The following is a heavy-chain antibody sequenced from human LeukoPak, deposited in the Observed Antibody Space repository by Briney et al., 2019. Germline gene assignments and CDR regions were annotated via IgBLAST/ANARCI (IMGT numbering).Heavy chain of an antibody. V-gene: IGHV4-59*08. J-gene: IGHJ4*02. D-gene: IGHD6-13*01. CDR2: IYYSGST. CDR3: ARSRPYSSSWYFFDY. Sequence: YIYYSGSTNYNPSLKSRVTISVDTSKNQFSLKLSSVTAADTAVYYCARSRPYSSSWYFFDYWGQGTLVTVSS.